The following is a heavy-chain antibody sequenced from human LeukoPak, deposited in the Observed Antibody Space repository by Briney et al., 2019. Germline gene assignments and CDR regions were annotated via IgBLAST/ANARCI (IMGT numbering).Heavy chain of an antibody. CDR1: GFTVCSNY. CDR2: IYSGGST. J-gene: IGHJ4*02. Sequence: GGSLRLSCAASGFTVCSNYMSWVRQAPGKGLEWVSVIYSGGSTYYADSVKGRFTISRDNSKNTLYLQMNSLRAEDTAVYYCAKDHCSSTSCYRYYFDYWGQGTLVTVSS. V-gene: IGHV3-53*01. CDR3: AKDHCSSTSCYRYYFDY. D-gene: IGHD2-2*01.